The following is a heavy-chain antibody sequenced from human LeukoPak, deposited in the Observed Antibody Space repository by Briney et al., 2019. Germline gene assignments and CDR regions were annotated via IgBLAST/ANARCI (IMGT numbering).Heavy chain of an antibody. V-gene: IGHV3-21*06. CDR3: ARVATPLLFDY. J-gene: IGHJ4*02. D-gene: IGHD5-12*01. Sequence: GGSLRLSCAASGFPFSNSNMHWVRQAPGKGLEWVSSISKRSRDIYYADPVKGWFTISRDDAKNSLYLRMNSLRVEDTAVYYCARVATPLLFDYWGQGILVTVSS. CDR1: GFPFSNSN. CDR2: ISKRSRDI.